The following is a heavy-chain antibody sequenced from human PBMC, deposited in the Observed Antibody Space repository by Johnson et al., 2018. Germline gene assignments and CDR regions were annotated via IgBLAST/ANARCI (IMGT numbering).Heavy chain of an antibody. CDR3: ARRLGYCSGGSCSLHDAFDI. D-gene: IGHD2-15*01. Sequence: QVQLQESGAEVKKPGASVKVSCKASGYTFTSYDINWVRQATGQGLEWMGWMNPNSGNTGYAQKFQGRVTMTRNTSISTAYMERSSLRSEDTGVYYCARRLGYCSGGSCSLHDAFDIWGQGTMVTVSS. CDR1: GYTFTSYD. J-gene: IGHJ3*02. V-gene: IGHV1-8*01. CDR2: MNPNSGNT.